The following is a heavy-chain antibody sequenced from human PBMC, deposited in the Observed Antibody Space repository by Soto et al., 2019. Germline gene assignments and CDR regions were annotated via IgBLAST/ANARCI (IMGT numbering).Heavy chain of an antibody. CDR2: IDPNSGGT. CDR3: ARTAARPGYYYGMDV. D-gene: IGHD6-6*01. Sequence: QVQLVQSGAEVKKPGASVKVSCKASGYTFTGYYMHWVRQAPGQGLEWMGWIDPNSGGTNYAQKVQGWLNMTRDKSLSTAYMELGRLRYDDTAVYYCARTAARPGYYYGMDVWGQGTTVTVSS. V-gene: IGHV1-2*04. J-gene: IGHJ6*02. CDR1: GYTFTGYY.